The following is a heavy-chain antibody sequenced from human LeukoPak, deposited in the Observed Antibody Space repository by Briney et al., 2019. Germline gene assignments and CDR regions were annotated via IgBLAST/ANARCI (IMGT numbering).Heavy chain of an antibody. V-gene: IGHV4-59*08. J-gene: IGHJ4*02. CDR2: IYYSGST. Sequence: SETLSLTCIVSGGSISSYYWSWIRQPPGKGLEWIGYIYYSGSTNYNPSLKSRVTISVVTSKNQFSLKLSSMTAADTAVYYCAKTATVTLNHLDSWGQGTLVTVSS. CDR1: GGSISSYY. D-gene: IGHD4-17*01. CDR3: AKTATVTLNHLDS.